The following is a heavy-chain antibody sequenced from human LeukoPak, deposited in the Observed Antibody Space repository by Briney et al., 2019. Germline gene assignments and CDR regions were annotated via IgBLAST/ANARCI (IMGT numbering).Heavy chain of an antibody. CDR3: ARDASLQTGAFDI. J-gene: IGHJ3*02. Sequence: SETLSLTCAVSGGSISRSDWWSWVRQSPGKGLEWIGEIFHSGSTKYNPSLKSRVTISVDKSKNQFSLNLTSVTAADTAMYYCARDASLQTGAFDIWGQGTMVIVSS. V-gene: IGHV4-4*02. CDR2: IFHSGST. D-gene: IGHD5-24*01. CDR1: GGSISRSDW.